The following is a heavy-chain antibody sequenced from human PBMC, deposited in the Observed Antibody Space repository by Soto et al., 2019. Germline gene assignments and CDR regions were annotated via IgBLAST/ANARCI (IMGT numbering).Heavy chain of an antibody. CDR2: INHSGST. CDR1: GGSFSGYY. Sequence: KTSETLSLTCAVYGGSFSGYYWSWIRQPPGKGLEWIGEINHSGSTNYNPSLKSRVTISVDTSKNQFSLKLSSVTAADTAEYYCARGGYYDSSGYPTPYYFDYWGQGTQVTVSS. CDR3: ARGGYYDSSGYPTPYYFDY. D-gene: IGHD3-22*01. J-gene: IGHJ4*02. V-gene: IGHV4-34*01.